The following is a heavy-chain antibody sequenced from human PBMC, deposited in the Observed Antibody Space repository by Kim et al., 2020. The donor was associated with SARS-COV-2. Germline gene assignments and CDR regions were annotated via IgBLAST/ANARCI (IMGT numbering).Heavy chain of an antibody. J-gene: IGHJ4*02. CDR3: ASGYTSGY. Sequence: GRQNDQMDSMKGRVTISRDNAKNSVYLEMINLRVEDTAVYYCASGYTSGYWGQGTLVTVSS. V-gene: IGHV3-7*01. CDR2: GRQN. D-gene: IGHD5-18*01.